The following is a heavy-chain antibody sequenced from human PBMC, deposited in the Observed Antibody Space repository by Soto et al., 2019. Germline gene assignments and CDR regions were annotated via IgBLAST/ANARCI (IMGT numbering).Heavy chain of an antibody. CDR3: AREGDDYYGSGSYLGGLYYFDY. J-gene: IGHJ4*02. CDR2: ISGSGGST. D-gene: IGHD3-10*01. Sequence: PGGSLRLSCAASGFTFSSYAMSWVRQAPGKGLEWVSAISGSGGSTYYADSVKGRFTISRDNSKNTLYLQMNSLRAEDTAVYYCAREGDDYYGSGSYLGGLYYFDYWGQGTLVTVSS. CDR1: GFTFSSYA. V-gene: IGHV3-23*01.